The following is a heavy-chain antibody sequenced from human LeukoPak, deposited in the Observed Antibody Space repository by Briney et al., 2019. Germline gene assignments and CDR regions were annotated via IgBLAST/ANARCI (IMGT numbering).Heavy chain of an antibody. Sequence: ETLSLTCAVYGGSFSGYYWSWVRQAPGKGLVWVSRINSDGSSTSYADSVKGRFTISRDNAKNTLYLQMNSLRAEDTAVYYCARDHDWELLFDYWGQGTLVTVSS. CDR2: INSDGSST. J-gene: IGHJ4*02. V-gene: IGHV3-74*01. D-gene: IGHD1-26*01. CDR1: GGSFSGYY. CDR3: ARDHDWELLFDY.